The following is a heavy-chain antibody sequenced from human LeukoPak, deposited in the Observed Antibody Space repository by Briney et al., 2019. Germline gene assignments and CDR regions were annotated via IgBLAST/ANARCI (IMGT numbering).Heavy chain of an antibody. Sequence: GGSLRLSCAASGFTFDDYGMSWVRQAPGKGLEWVSGISWSGGNTGYADSVKGRFTISRDNAKNSLYLQMNSLRAEDTAVYYCARARYDFWSGYSYYFDYWGQGTLVTVSS. CDR1: GFTFDDYG. D-gene: IGHD3-3*01. V-gene: IGHV3-20*04. CDR2: ISWSGGNT. J-gene: IGHJ4*02. CDR3: ARARYDFWSGYSYYFDY.